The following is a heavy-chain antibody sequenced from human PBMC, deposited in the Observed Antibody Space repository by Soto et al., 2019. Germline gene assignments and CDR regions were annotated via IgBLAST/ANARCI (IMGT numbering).Heavy chain of an antibody. CDR3: ARDEGAPDAFDI. J-gene: IGHJ3*02. CDR2: IYYSGST. Sequence: PXXTLSLTCTVSGGSISSYYWRWILQPPGKGLEWIGYIYYSGSTNYNPSLKSRVTISVDTSKNQFSLKLSSVTAADTAVYYCARDEGAPDAFDIWGQGTMVTVSS. CDR1: GGSISSYY. V-gene: IGHV4-59*01.